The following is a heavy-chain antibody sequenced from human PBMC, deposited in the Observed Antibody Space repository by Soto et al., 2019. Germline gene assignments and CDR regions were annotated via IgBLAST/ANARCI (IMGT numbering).Heavy chain of an antibody. V-gene: IGHV3-23*01. D-gene: IGHD2-2*01. CDR3: AKVSLGYCSSTSCSKLFDY. CDR2: ISGSGGST. Sequence: GGSLRLSCAASGFTFSGYAMSWVRQAPGKGLEWVSAISGSGGSTYYADSVKGRFTISRDNSKNTLYLQMNSLRAEDTAVYYCAKVSLGYCSSTSCSKLFDYWGQGTLVTVSS. CDR1: GFTFSGYA. J-gene: IGHJ4*02.